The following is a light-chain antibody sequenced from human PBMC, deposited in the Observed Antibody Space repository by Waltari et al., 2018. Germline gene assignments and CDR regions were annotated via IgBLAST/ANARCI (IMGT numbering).Light chain of an antibody. Sequence: EIVLTQSPGTLSLSSGDRATLSCRTSQSISKYLAWYQQKPGQAPRLLIYHASSRATGIPDRFSGSGSGTDFSLTISRLEPEDFAVYYCQHYVSVPVTFGQGTKVEIK. CDR1: QSISKY. CDR2: HAS. J-gene: IGKJ1*01. CDR3: QHYVSVPVT. V-gene: IGKV3-20*01.